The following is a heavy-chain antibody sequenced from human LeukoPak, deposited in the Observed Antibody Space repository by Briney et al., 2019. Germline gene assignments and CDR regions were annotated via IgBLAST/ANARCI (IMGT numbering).Heavy chain of an antibody. CDR1: GFTFSSYA. CDR2: ISGSGGST. J-gene: IGHJ4*02. V-gene: IGHV3-23*01. CDR3: AKDSRLRYPHLCNY. Sequence: QTGGSLRLSCAASGFTFSSYAMSWVRQAPGKGLEWVSAISGSGGSTYYADSVKGRFTISRDNSKNTLYLQMNSLRAEDTAVYYCAKDSRLRYPHLCNYWGQGTLVTVSS. D-gene: IGHD5-12*01.